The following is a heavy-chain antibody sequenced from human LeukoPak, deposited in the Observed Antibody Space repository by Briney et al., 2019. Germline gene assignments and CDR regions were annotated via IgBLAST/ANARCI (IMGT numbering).Heavy chain of an antibody. V-gene: IGHV3-74*01. CDR2: INSDGSST. D-gene: IGHD6-19*01. J-gene: IGHJ4*02. Sequence: GGSLRLSCAASGFTLSSYWMYWVRQAPGKGLVWVSRINSDGSSTSYADSVKGRFTISRDNAKNTLYLQMNSLRAEDTAVYYCASSGYSSGWYRHREYYFDYWGQGTLVTVSS. CDR1: GFTLSSYW. CDR3: ASSGYSSGWYRHREYYFDY.